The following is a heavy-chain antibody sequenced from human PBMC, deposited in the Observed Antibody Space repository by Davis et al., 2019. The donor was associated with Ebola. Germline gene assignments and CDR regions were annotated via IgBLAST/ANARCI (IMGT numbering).Heavy chain of an antibody. Sequence: GGSLRLSCAASGFTVSSNYMSWVRQAPGKGLEWVSYISSSSSTIYYADSVKGRFTISRDNAKNSLYLQMNSLRDEDTAVYYCARDQGDDYSLLYYGMDVWGKGTTVTVSS. CDR3: ARDQGDDYSLLYYGMDV. CDR2: ISSSSSTI. V-gene: IGHV3-48*02. D-gene: IGHD4-11*01. J-gene: IGHJ6*04. CDR1: GFTVSSNY.